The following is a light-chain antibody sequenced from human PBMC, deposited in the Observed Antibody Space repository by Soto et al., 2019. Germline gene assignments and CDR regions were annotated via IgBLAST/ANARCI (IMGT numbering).Light chain of an antibody. J-gene: IGKJ1*01. V-gene: IGKV4-1*01. CDR1: QSVLYSSNNKNY. Sequence: DIVMTQSPDSLAVSLGERATINCKSSQSVLYSSNNKNYFVWYQQKPGQPPKLLIYWASTRESGVPDRFSGSGSGTDFTLTISSLQAEDVAVYYCQQYYSTPPTFGQGTKVEIK. CDR3: QQYYSTPPT. CDR2: WAS.